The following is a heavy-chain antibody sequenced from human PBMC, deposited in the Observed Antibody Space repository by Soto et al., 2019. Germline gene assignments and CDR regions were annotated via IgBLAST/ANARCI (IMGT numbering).Heavy chain of an antibody. CDR2: VSPSGTT. V-gene: IGHV4-31*03. Sequence: QVQLQESGPGLVKPSQTLSLTCTFSGDSISVGYYWSWIRQHTGKGLEWIGYVSPSGTTYYNPSLKSRVSISTDTSKNQFSLEVSSVTAADTAVYYCARDRGSSGMDVWGQGTTVTVS. J-gene: IGHJ6*02. CDR1: GDSISVGYY. CDR3: ARDRGSSGMDV.